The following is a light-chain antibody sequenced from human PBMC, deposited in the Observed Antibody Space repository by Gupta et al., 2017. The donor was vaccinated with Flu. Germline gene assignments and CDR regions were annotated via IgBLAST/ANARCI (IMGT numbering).Light chain of an antibody. CDR2: DVS. V-gene: IGLV2-14*01. CDR1: SSDVGGYNY. J-gene: IGLJ2*01. CDR3: SSYTSSSTSVV. Sequence: QSALTQPASVSGPPGPSITISCTGTSSDVGGYNYVSWYQQHPGKAPKLMIYDVSNRPSGVSNRFSGSKSGNTASLTISGLQAEDEADYYCSSYTSSSTSVVFGGGTKLTVL.